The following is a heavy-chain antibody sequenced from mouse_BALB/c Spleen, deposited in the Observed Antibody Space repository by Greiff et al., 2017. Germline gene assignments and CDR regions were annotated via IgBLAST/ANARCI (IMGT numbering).Heavy chain of an antibody. CDR2: ISSGGGST. Sequence: EVMLVESGGGLVKPGGSLKLSCAASGFAFSSYDMSWVRQTPEKRLEWVAYISSGGGSTYYPDTVKGRFTISRDNAKNTLYLQMSSLKSEDTAMYYCARHITTVRYFDYWGQGTTLTVSS. CDR1: GFAFSSYD. V-gene: IGHV5-12-1*01. CDR3: ARHITTVRYFDY. D-gene: IGHD1-1*01. J-gene: IGHJ2*01.